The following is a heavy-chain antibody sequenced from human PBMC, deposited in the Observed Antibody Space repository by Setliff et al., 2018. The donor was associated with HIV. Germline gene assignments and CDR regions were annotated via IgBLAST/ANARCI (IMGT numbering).Heavy chain of an antibody. CDR2: ISYRGEN. CDR1: GGSIYSRGFF. V-gene: IGHV4-39*02. D-gene: IGHD3-10*01. CDR3: ARDYFGSLDY. J-gene: IGHJ4*02. Sequence: PSETLSLTCTVSGGSIYSRGFFWGWVRQPPGKGLEWIGSISYRGENHYNPSLKSRVTISVDTSKNHVSLRLNSVTAADTAVYHCARDYFGSLDYWGQGTLVTVSS.